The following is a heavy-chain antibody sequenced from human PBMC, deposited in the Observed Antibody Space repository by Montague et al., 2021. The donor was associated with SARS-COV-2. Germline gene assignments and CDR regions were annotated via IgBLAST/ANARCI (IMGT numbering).Heavy chain of an antibody. CDR1: GFAFNNFA. Sequence: SLRLSCAASGFAFNNFAMTWVRQPPGKGLEWVSSIFGSGAGTYYADSVKGRFTISRDNSRNTVYLQMSSLRSEDTAKYYCAKQPGAGAVVYWYFDLWGRGTVVSVSS. CDR3: AKQPGAGAVVYWYFDL. D-gene: IGHD6-19*01. CDR2: IFGSGAGT. J-gene: IGHJ2*01. V-gene: IGHV3-23*01.